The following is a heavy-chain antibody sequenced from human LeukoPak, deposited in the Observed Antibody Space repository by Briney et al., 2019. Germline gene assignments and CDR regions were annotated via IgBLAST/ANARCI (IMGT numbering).Heavy chain of an antibody. CDR3: MRTYCSNISCFYFDY. D-gene: IGHD2-2*01. V-gene: IGHV4-4*02. CDR2: ILHAGTT. Sequence: SETLSLTCAVSGASISSSNWWSWARQPPGKGLEWIGEILHAGTTNYNPSLQSRVTISVDNSRNQFSLKLTSVTAADTAVYYCMRTYCSNISCFYFDYWGQGTLVTVSS. J-gene: IGHJ4*02. CDR1: GASISSSNW.